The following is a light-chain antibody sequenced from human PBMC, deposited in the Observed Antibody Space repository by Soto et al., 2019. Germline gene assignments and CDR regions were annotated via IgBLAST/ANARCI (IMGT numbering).Light chain of an antibody. CDR3: QQYNSYSRT. CDR2: GAS. Sequence: GLSKSPGTLSLSPGERATLSCRASQSVSSSYLAWYQQKPGQAPRLLIYGASSRATGIPDRFSGSGSGTDFTLTISRLEPEDFATYYCQQYNSYSRTFGQGTKVDIK. J-gene: IGKJ1*01. CDR1: QSVSSSY. V-gene: IGKV3-20*01.